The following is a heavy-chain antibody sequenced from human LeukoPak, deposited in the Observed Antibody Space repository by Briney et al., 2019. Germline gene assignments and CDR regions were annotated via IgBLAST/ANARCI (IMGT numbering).Heavy chain of an antibody. J-gene: IGHJ3*02. Sequence: SETLSLTCTISGGSTSNYYWSWIRQPAGKGLEWIGRIYSSGTTNYNPSLESRVAMSVDNYKNQFSLKLSSVTAADTAVYYCARADTSIAARGYDAFDIWGQGTMVTVSS. CDR1: GGSTSNYY. V-gene: IGHV4-4*07. D-gene: IGHD6-6*01. CDR3: ARADTSIAARGYDAFDI. CDR2: IYSSGTT.